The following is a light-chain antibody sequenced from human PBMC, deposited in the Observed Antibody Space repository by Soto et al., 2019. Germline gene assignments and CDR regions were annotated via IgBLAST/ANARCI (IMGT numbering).Light chain of an antibody. J-gene: IGLJ1*01. V-gene: IGLV2-23*01. CDR2: EGS. CDR1: SSDVGNYNL. CDR3: CSYARGSTYV. Sequence: QSARTQPASVSGSPGQSITISCTGTSSDVGNYNLVSWYQQHPGKAPKLMIYEGSKRPSGVSNRFSGSKSDNTASLTISGLQAEDEAHYYCCSYARGSTYVFGTGTKVTVL.